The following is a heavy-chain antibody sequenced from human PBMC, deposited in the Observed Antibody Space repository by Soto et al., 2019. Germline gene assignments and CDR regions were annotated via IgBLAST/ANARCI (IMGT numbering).Heavy chain of an antibody. CDR3: ARRGRYGYSCNYYGMDV. Sequence: SSVKVSCKASGCTFSNYAISWVRQAPGQGLEWMGGIISYFGTANYAQKFQGRVTITADKSTSKDYMELNSLRSEDTAVYYCARRGRYGYSCNYYGMDVWGQGTTVTVSS. CDR2: IISYFGTA. CDR1: GCTFSNYA. D-gene: IGHD4-4*01. V-gene: IGHV1-69*06. J-gene: IGHJ6*02.